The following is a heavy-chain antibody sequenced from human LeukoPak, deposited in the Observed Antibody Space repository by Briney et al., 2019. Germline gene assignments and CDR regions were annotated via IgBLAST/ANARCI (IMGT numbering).Heavy chain of an antibody. J-gene: IGHJ6*02. Sequence: GGSLRLSCAASGFTFSSYEMNWVRQAPGKGLEWVSYISSSGSTIYYADSVKGRFTISRDNAKNSLYLQMNSLRAEDKAVYYCARDRGELRYFDWLSSDYYYYGMDVWGQGTTVTVSS. CDR3: ARDRGELRYFDWLSSDYYYYGMDV. D-gene: IGHD3-9*01. CDR1: GFTFSSYE. V-gene: IGHV3-48*03. CDR2: ISSSGSTI.